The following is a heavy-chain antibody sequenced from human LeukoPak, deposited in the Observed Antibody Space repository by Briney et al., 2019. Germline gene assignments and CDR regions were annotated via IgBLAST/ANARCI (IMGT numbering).Heavy chain of an antibody. CDR1: GFTFSSYW. V-gene: IGHV3-7*01. CDR2: IKQDGSEK. CDR3: AKCSTPAYTTGWCNWIDP. D-gene: IGHD6-19*01. Sequence: GGSLRLSCAASGFTFSSYWMSWVRQAPGKGLEWVANIKQDGSEKYYVDSVKGRFTISRDNAKNSLYLQMNSLRAEDTAVYYCAKCSTPAYTTGWCNWIDPWGQGTLVTVSS. J-gene: IGHJ5*02.